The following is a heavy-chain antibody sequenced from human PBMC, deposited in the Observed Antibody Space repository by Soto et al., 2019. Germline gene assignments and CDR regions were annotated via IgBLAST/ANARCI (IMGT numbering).Heavy chain of an antibody. D-gene: IGHD5-12*01. V-gene: IGHV5-51*01. CDR2: IYPGDSDT. J-gene: IGHJ4*02. CDR1: GYRFSTYW. Sequence: PGGSMKISCKASGYRFSTYWIGWVRQRPGKGPEWMAIIYPGDSDTRENPSFQGQVTISADKSSNTVHLQWRSLKASDTAIYYCARLGGIVDIGTWIKWRPGAPVSASS. CDR3: ARLGGIVDIGTWIK.